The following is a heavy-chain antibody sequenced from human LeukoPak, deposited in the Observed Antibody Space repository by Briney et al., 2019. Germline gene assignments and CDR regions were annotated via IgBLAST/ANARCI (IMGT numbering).Heavy chain of an antibody. CDR1: GFTFSSYA. J-gene: IGHJ6*03. CDR2: IKQDGSEK. CDR3: AREGDYDFWSGSYYYYYYMDV. V-gene: IGHV3-7*01. D-gene: IGHD3-3*01. Sequence: GGSLRLSCAASGFTFSSYAMSWVRQAPGKGLEWVANIKQDGSEKYYVDSVKGRFTISRDNAKNSLYLQMNSLRAEDTAVYYCAREGDYDFWSGSYYYYYYMDVWGKGTTVTVSS.